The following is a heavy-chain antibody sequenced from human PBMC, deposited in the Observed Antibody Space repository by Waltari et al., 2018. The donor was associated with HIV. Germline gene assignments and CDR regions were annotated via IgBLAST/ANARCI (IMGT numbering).Heavy chain of an antibody. J-gene: IGHJ4*02. D-gene: IGHD5-18*01. CDR1: GFTFSSHW. CDR3: ARIRGYSYGYDY. V-gene: IGHV3-7*01. CDR2: IKQDGSEK. Sequence: EVQLVESGGGLVQPGGSLRPPCAASGFTFSSHWMPWFRQAPGKGLEWVANIKQDGSEKYYVDSVKGRFTISRDNAKNSLYLQMNSLRAEDTAVYYCARIRGYSYGYDYWGQGTLVTVSS.